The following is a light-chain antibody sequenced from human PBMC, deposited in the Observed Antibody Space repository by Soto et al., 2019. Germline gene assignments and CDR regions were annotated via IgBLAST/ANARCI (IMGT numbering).Light chain of an antibody. CDR1: QSISISY. J-gene: IGKJ1*01. CDR3: QQYGSSPPWT. V-gene: IGKV3-20*01. CDR2: STS. Sequence: EIVLTQSPDTLSLSPGERATLSCRASQSISISYLAWYQQQPGQAPRLLIYSTSTRATGIPDRFSGSGSGTDFTLTISRLEPEDFAVYYCQQYGSSPPWTFGQGTKVDIK.